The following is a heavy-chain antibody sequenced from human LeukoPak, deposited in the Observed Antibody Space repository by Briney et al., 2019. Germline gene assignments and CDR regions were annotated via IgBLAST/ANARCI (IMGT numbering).Heavy chain of an antibody. J-gene: IGHJ4*02. CDR1: GFTFSSYA. CDR2: INPNSGGT. Sequence: GGSLRLSCAASGFTFSSYAMHWVRQAPGQGLEWMGWINPNSGGTNYAQKFQGRVTMTRDTSISTAYMELSRLRSDDTAVYYCARWGSGYLTYYFDYWGQGTLVTVSS. V-gene: IGHV1-2*02. CDR3: ARWGSGYLTYYFDY. D-gene: IGHD3-22*01.